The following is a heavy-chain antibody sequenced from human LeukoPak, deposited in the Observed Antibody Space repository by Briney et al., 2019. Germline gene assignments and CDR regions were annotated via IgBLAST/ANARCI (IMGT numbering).Heavy chain of an antibody. CDR2: INHSGST. J-gene: IGHJ4*02. V-gene: IGHV4-34*01. Sequence: SETLSLTCAVYGGYFSGYYWSWIRQPPGKGLEWIGEINHSGSTNHNPSLKSRVTISVDTSKNQFPLKLSSVTAADTAVYYCARGGYCSSTSCYYFDYWGQGTLVTVSS. D-gene: IGHD2-2*01. CDR1: GGYFSGYY. CDR3: ARGGYCSSTSCYYFDY.